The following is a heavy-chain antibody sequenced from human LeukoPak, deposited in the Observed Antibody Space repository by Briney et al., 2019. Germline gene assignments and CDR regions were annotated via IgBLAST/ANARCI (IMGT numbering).Heavy chain of an antibody. CDR3: ASGGRWLHQPKLDY. V-gene: IGHV1-2*02. CDR2: LQPKSGGT. D-gene: IGHD5-24*01. J-gene: IGHJ4*02. Sequence: ASVKVSCKASGYTFSVYYMHWVRQASGEGLEWMGWLQPKSGGTNYAQNFQGRVTMTWDTSISTAYMELKRLRSDDTAVYYCASGGRWLHQPKLDYWGQGTLVTVSS. CDR1: GYTFSVYY.